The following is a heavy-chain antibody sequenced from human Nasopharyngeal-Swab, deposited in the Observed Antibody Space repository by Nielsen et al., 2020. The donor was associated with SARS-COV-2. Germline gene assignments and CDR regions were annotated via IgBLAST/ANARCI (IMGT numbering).Heavy chain of an antibody. V-gene: IGHV3-21*01. D-gene: IGHD6-13*01. CDR2: ISSSSSYI. J-gene: IGHJ4*02. CDR1: GFTFSSYS. Sequence: GESLKISCAAPGFTFSSYSMNWVRQAPGKGLEWVSSISSSSSYIYYADSVKGRFTISRDNSKNTLYLQMNSLRAEDTAVYYCAMGSSSWLTPFDYWGQGTLVTVSS. CDR3: AMGSSSWLTPFDY.